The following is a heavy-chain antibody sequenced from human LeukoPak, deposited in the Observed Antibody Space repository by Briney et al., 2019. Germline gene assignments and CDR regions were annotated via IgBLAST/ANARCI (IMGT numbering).Heavy chain of an antibody. CDR3: TREGVYSPDGSGYHRDAFDI. Sequence: ASVKVSCKASRGSFNSYVITWVRQAPGQGLEWMGRIIPILNVANFAQKFQGRVTITADKSTNTAHMELSSLRSEDTAAYYCTREGVYSPDGSGYHRDAFDIWGQGTVVTVSS. CDR1: RGSFNSYV. J-gene: IGHJ3*02. D-gene: IGHD3-22*01. V-gene: IGHV1-69*04. CDR2: IIPILNVA.